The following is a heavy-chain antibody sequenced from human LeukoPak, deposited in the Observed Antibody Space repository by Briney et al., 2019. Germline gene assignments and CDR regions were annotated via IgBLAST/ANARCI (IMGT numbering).Heavy chain of an antibody. V-gene: IGHV3-23*01. D-gene: IGHD1-26*01. CDR1: GFTFSSSA. CDR3: AKGGKWDVTPFDY. Sequence: PGGSLRLSCAAPGFTFSSSAMSWVRQAPGKGLEWVSAISNNGGYTYYADSVQGRSTISRDNSKSTLCLQMNSLRAEDTAVYYCAKGGKWDVTPFDYWGQGTLVTVSS. J-gene: IGHJ4*02. CDR2: ISNNGGYT.